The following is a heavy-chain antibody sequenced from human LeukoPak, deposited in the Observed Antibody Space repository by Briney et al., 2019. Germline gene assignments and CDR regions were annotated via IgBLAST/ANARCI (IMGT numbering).Heavy chain of an antibody. CDR3: ASSPPYSSGWRPFDY. CDR2: IKQDGSEK. J-gene: IGHJ4*02. D-gene: IGHD6-19*01. Sequence: GGSLRLSCAASGFTFSSYWMSWVRRAPGKGLEWVANIKQDGSEKYYVDSVKGRFTISRDNAKNSLYLQMNSLRAEDTAVYYCASSPPYSSGWRPFDYWGQGTLVTVSS. V-gene: IGHV3-7*01. CDR1: GFTFSSYW.